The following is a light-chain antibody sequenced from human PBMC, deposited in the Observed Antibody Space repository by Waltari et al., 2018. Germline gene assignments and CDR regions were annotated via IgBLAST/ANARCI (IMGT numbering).Light chain of an antibody. CDR1: QSVLYSSNNKNH. J-gene: IGKJ3*01. V-gene: IGKV4-1*01. CDR3: QQYYATPRT. CDR2: WAS. Sequence: DIVMTQSPDSLAVPLGERATINCKSSQSVLYSSNNKNHLAWYQQQPGQSPKLLIYWASTRESGVPDRFSGSGSGTDFTLTISSLQAEDVAVYYCQQYYATPRTFGPGTKVDIK.